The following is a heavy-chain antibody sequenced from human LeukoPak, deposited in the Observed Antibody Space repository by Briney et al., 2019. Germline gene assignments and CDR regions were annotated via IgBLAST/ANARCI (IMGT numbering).Heavy chain of an antibody. CDR3: ARVYYDFWSGYYYYFDY. CDR1: GGSISSGGYS. Sequence: PSETLSLTCAVSGGSISSGGYSWSWIRQPPGKGLEWIGYIYHSGSTYYNPSLKSRVTISVDRSKNQFCLKLSSVTAADTAVYYCARVYYDFWSGYYYYFDYWGQGTLVTVSS. CDR2: IYHSGST. J-gene: IGHJ4*02. D-gene: IGHD3-3*01. V-gene: IGHV4-30-2*01.